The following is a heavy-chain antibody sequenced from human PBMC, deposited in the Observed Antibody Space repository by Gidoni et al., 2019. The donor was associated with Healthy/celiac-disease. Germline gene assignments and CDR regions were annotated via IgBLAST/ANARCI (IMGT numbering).Heavy chain of an antibody. Sequence: QVQLVVSGGGVVEPGRSLRLSCAPSGFPFSSYAMHWVRQAPGKGLEWVAVISYDGSNKYYADSVKGRFTISRDNSKNTLYLQMNSLRAEDTAVYYCARDPSGFGADYSEGAFDIWGQGTMVTVSS. J-gene: IGHJ3*02. D-gene: IGHD2-21*01. CDR2: ISYDGSNK. V-gene: IGHV3-30-3*01. CDR3: ARDPSGFGADYSEGAFDI. CDR1: GFPFSSYA.